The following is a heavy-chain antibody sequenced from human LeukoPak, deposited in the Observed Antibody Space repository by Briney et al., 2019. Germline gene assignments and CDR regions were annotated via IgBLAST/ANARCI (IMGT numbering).Heavy chain of an antibody. D-gene: IGHD3-22*01. Sequence: GGSLRLSCAASGFTFSSYWMHWVRQAPGKGLVWVSRIKSDGRSTSQADSVKGRFTISRDNAKNTLYLQMNSLRAEDTAVYYCARAPTSYYYDSSGYYSTAYYFDYWGQGTLVTVSS. CDR3: ARAPTSYYYDSSGYYSTAYYFDY. V-gene: IGHV3-74*01. CDR2: IKSDGRST. J-gene: IGHJ4*02. CDR1: GFTFSSYW.